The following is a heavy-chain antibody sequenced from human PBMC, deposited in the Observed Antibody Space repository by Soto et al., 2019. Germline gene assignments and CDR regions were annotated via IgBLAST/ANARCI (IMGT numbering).Heavy chain of an antibody. CDR1: SVCINSFTNHY. V-gene: IGHV4-59*08. CDR3: ATQGFGKLHGLVDV. D-gene: IGHD3-10*01. J-gene: IGHJ6*02. Sequence: QAQLQTSGPGLVKPSETLSLTCTVSSVCINSFTNHYCSWIRQPPGKGLEWVGYISKSGFTRYNPSLSSRVTLSVDTSKNQFSLKLSSVTAADTALYFCATQGFGKLHGLVDVWGQGTTVTVSS. CDR2: ISKSGFT.